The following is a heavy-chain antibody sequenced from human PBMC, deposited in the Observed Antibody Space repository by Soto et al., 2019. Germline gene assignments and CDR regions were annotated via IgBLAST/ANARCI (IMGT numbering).Heavy chain of an antibody. Sequence: PSETLSLTCAVYGGSFSGYYWSWIRQPPGKGLEWIGEINHSGSTNYNPSLKSRVTISVDTSKNQFSLKLSSVTAADTAVYYCARGHRYSSGWYLNYYYMDVWGKGTTVTVSS. D-gene: IGHD6-19*01. CDR2: INHSGST. V-gene: IGHV4-34*01. CDR1: GGSFSGYY. J-gene: IGHJ6*03. CDR3: ARGHRYSSGWYLNYYYMDV.